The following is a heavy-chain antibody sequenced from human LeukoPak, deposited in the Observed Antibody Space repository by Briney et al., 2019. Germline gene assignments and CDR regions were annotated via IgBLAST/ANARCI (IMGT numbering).Heavy chain of an antibody. D-gene: IGHD6-19*01. CDR3: ARAYSSGWYQVDAFDI. CDR1: GYTFTSYY. J-gene: IGHJ3*02. CDR2: INPSGGST. V-gene: IGHV1-46*01. Sequence: ASVKVSCKASGYTFTSYYMHWVRQAPGQGLEWMGIINPSGGSTSYAQKFQGRVTMTRDTSTSTVYMELSSLRSEDTAVYYCARAYSSGWYQVDAFDIWGQGTMVTVSS.